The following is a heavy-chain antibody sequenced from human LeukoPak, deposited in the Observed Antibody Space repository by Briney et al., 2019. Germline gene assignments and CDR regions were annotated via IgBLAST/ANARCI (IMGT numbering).Heavy chain of an antibody. D-gene: IGHD3-10*01. J-gene: IGHJ2*01. V-gene: IGHV3-66*01. CDR3: ARVTYYYGSGSYHPTDNWYFDL. Sequence: GGSLRLSCAASEFTVSSNYMSWVRQAPGKGLAWVSIIYSGGSTYYADSVKGRFTISRDNSKNTLYLQMNSLRAEDTAVYYCARVTYYYGSGSYHPTDNWYFDLWGCGTLVTVSS. CDR1: EFTVSSNY. CDR2: IYSGGST.